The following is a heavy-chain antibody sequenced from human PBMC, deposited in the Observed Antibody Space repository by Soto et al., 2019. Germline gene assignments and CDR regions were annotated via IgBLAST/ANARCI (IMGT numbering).Heavy chain of an antibody. CDR3: ATGGVIVPAVANDAFDI. V-gene: IGHV6-1*01. CDR1: GDSVSSNSAA. J-gene: IGHJ3*02. D-gene: IGHD3-16*02. CDR2: TYYRSKWYN. Sequence: PSETLSLTCAISGDSVSSNSAAWNWIRQSPSRGLEWLGRTYYRSKWYNDYAVSVKSRITINPDTSKNQFSLQLNSVTPEDTAVYYCATGGVIVPAVANDAFDIWGQGTMVTVSS.